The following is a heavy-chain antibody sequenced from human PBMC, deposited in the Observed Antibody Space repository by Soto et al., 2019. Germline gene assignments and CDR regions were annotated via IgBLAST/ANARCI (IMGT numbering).Heavy chain of an antibody. Sequence: GSLRLSCAASGFTFSSYAMSWVRQAPGKGLEWVSAISGSGGSTYYADSVKGRFTISRDNSKNTLYLQMNSLRAEDTAVYYCAKDYYGSWSYYKILIDYWGQGTLVTVSS. J-gene: IGHJ4*02. CDR1: GFTFSSYA. V-gene: IGHV3-23*01. CDR3: AKDYYGSWSYYKILIDY. CDR2: ISGSGGST. D-gene: IGHD3-10*01.